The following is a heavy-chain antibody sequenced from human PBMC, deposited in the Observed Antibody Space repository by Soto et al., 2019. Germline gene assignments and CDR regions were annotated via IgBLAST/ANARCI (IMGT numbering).Heavy chain of an antibody. CDR1: GFTFSSYW. J-gene: IGHJ4*02. D-gene: IGHD2-21*02. V-gene: IGHV3-7*05. Sequence: PGGSLRLSCAASGFTFSSYWMSWVRQAPGKGLEWVANIKQDGSEKYYVDSVKGRFTISRDNAKNSLYLQMNSLRAEDTAVYYCARGVRGHIVVVTAPTYYFDYWGQGTLVTVSS. CDR3: ARGVRGHIVVVTAPTYYFDY. CDR2: IKQDGSEK.